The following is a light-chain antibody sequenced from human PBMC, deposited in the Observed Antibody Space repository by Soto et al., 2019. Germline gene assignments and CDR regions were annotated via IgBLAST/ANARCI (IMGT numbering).Light chain of an antibody. V-gene: IGLV3-1*01. CDR2: QDN. CDR1: TLGDKY. Sequence: SYELTQPPSVSVSPGQTASITCSGDTLGDKYAYWYQQKPGQSPVLVISQDNKRPSGIPERFSGSNSGNTATLTISGTQAMDEADYYCQAWDSSPACVVFGGGTQLTVL. J-gene: IGLJ2*01. CDR3: QAWDSSPACVV.